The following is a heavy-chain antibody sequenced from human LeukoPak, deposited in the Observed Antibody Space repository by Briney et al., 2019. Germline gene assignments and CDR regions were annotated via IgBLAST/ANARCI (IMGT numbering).Heavy chain of an antibody. J-gene: IGHJ5*02. CDR2: ISYDGSNK. CDR3: ARGAAAAGTRDWFDP. D-gene: IGHD6-13*01. Sequence: GRSLRLSCAASGFTFSTYVMHWVRQAPGKGLEWVAVISYDGSNKYYADSVKGRFTISRDNSKNTLYLQMNSLRAEDTAVYYCARGAAAAGTRDWFDPWGQGTLVTVSS. V-gene: IGHV3-30-3*01. CDR1: GFTFSTYV.